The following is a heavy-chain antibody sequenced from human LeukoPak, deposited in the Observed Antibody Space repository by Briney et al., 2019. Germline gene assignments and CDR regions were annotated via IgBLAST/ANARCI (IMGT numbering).Heavy chain of an antibody. CDR3: VKDSPPRYSGSPPAY. V-gene: IGHV3-7*03. D-gene: IGHD1-26*01. J-gene: IGHJ4*02. CDR1: GFTFSSYW. CDR2: INKDGGEK. Sequence: GGSLRLSCAASGFTFSSYWMSWVRQAPGKGLEWVANINKDGGEKYYVDSVKGRFTISRDNAKNSLYLQMNGLRADGTAVYYCVKDSPPRYSGSPPAYWGQGTLVTVSS.